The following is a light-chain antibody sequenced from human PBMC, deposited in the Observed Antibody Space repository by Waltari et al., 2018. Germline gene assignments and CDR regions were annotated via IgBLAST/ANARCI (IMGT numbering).Light chain of an antibody. J-gene: IGLJ2*01. V-gene: IGLV6-57*01. CDR1: SGRIASNY. Sequence: NFMLTQPHSVSESPGKTVTISCTRSSGRIASNYVQRYQQRPGRSPTTVIYEDNQRPSGVPDRFSGSIDSSSNSASLTISGLKTEDEADYYCQSYDSSNVVFGGGTKLTVL. CDR3: QSYDSSNVV. CDR2: EDN.